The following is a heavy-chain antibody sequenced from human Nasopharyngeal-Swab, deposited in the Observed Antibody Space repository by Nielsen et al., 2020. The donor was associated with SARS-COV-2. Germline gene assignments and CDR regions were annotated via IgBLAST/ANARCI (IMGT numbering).Heavy chain of an antibody. V-gene: IGHV3-23*03. D-gene: IGHD2-15*01. Sequence: GESLKISCAASGFNFRHYAMSWVRLAPGKGLEWVSGIGTGGSRADYADSVKGRFTISRDNSKNTLYLQLNSLRVEDTAVYYCARNDNGLVIWYYYYMDVWGKGTTVTVTS. CDR2: IGTGGSRA. CDR1: GFNFRHYA. CDR3: ARNDNGLVIWYYYYMDV. J-gene: IGHJ6*03.